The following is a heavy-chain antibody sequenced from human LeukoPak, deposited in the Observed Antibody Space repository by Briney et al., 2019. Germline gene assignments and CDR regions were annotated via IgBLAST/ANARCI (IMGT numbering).Heavy chain of an antibody. CDR2: IKQDGTEK. CDR3: VRERYHGSGAPKYDY. D-gene: IGHD3-10*01. CDR1: GFTFTTYW. J-gene: IGHJ4*02. V-gene: IGHV3-7*01. Sequence: GGSLRLSCAASGFTFTTYWMSWVRQAPGKGLEWVANIKQDGTEKYYVDSVKGRFTISRDNAKNSLYLQMNSLTVEGTAVYYCVRERYHGSGAPKYDYWGQGTLVTVSS.